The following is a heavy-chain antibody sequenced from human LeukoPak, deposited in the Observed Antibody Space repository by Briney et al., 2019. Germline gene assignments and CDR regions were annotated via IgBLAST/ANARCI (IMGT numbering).Heavy chain of an antibody. Sequence: ASETLSLTCTVSGGSISSSSYYWGWIRQPPGKGLEWIGSIYYSGSTYYNPSLKSRVTISVDTSKNQFSLKLSSVTAADTAVYYRARQYIVGATNDYWGQGTLVTVSS. D-gene: IGHD1-26*01. CDR3: ARQYIVGATNDY. CDR1: GGSISSSSYY. CDR2: IYYSGST. J-gene: IGHJ4*02. V-gene: IGHV4-39*01.